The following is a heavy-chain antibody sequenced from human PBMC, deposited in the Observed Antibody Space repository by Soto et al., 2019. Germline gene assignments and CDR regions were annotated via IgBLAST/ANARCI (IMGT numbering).Heavy chain of an antibody. CDR1: GFTFSIYG. V-gene: IGHV3-33*01. D-gene: IGHD3-16*01. J-gene: IGHJ4*02. CDR2: IWNDGSNK. CDR3: ARAVGPFDY. Sequence: QVQLVESGGGVVQPGRSLRLSCAASGFTFSIYGMHWVRQAPGKGLEWVAVIWNDGSNKYYGDSVKGRFTISRDNSKNTLYLQMNSLRFEDTAIYDCARAVGPFDYWGQGTLVSVSS.